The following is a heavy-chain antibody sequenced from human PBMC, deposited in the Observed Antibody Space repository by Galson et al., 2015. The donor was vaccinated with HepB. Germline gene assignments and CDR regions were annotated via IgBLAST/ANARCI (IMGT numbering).Heavy chain of an antibody. CDR3: ARGSSRFYFDY. CDR2: INSDGSST. V-gene: IGHV3-74*01. D-gene: IGHD6-13*01. CDR1: GFTFSSYW. J-gene: IGHJ4*02. Sequence: SLRLSCAASGFTFSSYWMHWVRQAPGKGLVWVSRINSDGSSTSYADSVKGRFTISRDNAKNTLYLQMNSLRAEDTAVYYCARGSSRFYFDYWGQGTLVTVSS.